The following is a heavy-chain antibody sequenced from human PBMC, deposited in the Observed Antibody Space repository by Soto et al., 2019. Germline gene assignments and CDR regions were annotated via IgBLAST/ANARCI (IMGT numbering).Heavy chain of an antibody. CDR2: IIPVLGVT. D-gene: IGHD2-21*01. J-gene: IGHJ6*02. CDR3: ARRRYCGVECYNKFDYGMDV. Sequence: QVQLVQSGAEVRKPGSSVEVSCMASGSTFSSYTVNWVRQAPGQGLEWIGRIIPVLGVTHYAGRFQGRVTITAERSRXAXYXGLTILTSEDTAVDYCARRRYCGVECYNKFDYGMDVWGQGTTVTVSS. V-gene: IGHV1-69*02. CDR1: GSTFSSYT.